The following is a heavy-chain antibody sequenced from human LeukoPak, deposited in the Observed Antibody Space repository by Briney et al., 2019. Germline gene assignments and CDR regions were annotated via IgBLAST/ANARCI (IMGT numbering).Heavy chain of an antibody. D-gene: IGHD3-10*01. CDR1: GGSISSTSYY. Sequence: SSETLSLTCTVSGGSISSTSYYWGWIRQPPGKGLEWIGNIYYSGSTYYNPSLKSRVTISVDTSKNQFSLKLSSVTAADTAVYYCARRSSGYRGVISSNFDYWGQGTLVTVSS. CDR2: IYYSGST. V-gene: IGHV4-39*01. CDR3: ARRSSGYRGVISSNFDY. J-gene: IGHJ4*02.